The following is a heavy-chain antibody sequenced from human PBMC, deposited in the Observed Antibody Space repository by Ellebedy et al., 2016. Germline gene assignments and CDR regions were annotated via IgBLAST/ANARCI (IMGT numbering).Heavy chain of an antibody. Sequence: GGSLRLXXVGSGFTFSSYWMHWVRQAPGKGLVWVSRINSDGSSTSYADSVKGRFTISRDNAKNTLYLQMNSLRAEDTAMYYCARRGAIGVDIWYYYMDVWGKGTTVTVAS. CDR1: GFTFSSYW. D-gene: IGHD2-2*01. V-gene: IGHV3-74*01. J-gene: IGHJ6*03. CDR3: ARRGAIGVDIWYYYMDV. CDR2: INSDGSST.